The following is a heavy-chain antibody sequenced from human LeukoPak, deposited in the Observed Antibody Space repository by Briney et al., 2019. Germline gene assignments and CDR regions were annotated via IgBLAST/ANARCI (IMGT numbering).Heavy chain of an antibody. J-gene: IGHJ6*02. CDR1: GYTFTSYA. CDR2: ISAYNGNT. D-gene: IGHD3-22*01. CDR3: ARDGRYYYDSSGPHGMDV. V-gene: IGHV1-18*01. Sequence: ASVKVSCKASGYTFTSYAMHWVRQAPGQRLEWMGWISAYNGNTNYAQKLQGRVTMTTDTSTSTAYMELRSLRSDDTAVYYCARDGRYYYDSSGPHGMDVWGQGTTVTVSS.